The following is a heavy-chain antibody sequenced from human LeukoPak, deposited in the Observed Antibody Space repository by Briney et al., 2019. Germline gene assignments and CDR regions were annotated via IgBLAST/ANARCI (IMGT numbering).Heavy chain of an antibody. CDR3: VRGSRSDCQGY. V-gene: IGHV3-21*01. J-gene: IGHJ4*02. D-gene: IGHD2-21*01. CDR2: ISGDSDYR. CDR1: GFSFSTYS. Sequence: GGSLRLSCVASGFSFSTYSLNWVRQAPGKGLQWVSSISGDSDYRYYADSVKGRFTISRDNAKNSVYLQMDSLRADDTAMYYCVRGSRSDCQGYWGQGTLVTVSS.